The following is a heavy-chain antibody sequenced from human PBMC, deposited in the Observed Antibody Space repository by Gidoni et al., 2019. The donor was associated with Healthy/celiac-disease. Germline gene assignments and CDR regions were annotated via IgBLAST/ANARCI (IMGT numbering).Heavy chain of an antibody. Sequence: EVQLVESGGGLVQPGGSLRLSCAASGFTFSSYSMTWVRQAPGKGLEWVSYISSSSSTIDYADSVKGRFTISRDNAKNSLYLQMNSLRAEDTAVYYCAREPHQCSSTSCYIPYYYGMDVWGQGTTVTVSS. CDR2: ISSSSSTI. CDR3: AREPHQCSSTSCYIPYYYGMDV. J-gene: IGHJ6*02. CDR1: GFTFSSYS. V-gene: IGHV3-48*04. D-gene: IGHD2-2*02.